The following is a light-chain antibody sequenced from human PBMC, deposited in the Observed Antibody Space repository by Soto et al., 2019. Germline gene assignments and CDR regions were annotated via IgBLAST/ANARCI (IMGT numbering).Light chain of an antibody. Sequence: EIVMTQSPATLSVSPGERATLSCRASQSVSNNLAWFQQKPGQAPRLLIYGASTRATGIPARITGSGSGTEFTLTISRLEPEDFAVYYCQQYRTSPPTWTFGQGTKVEIK. V-gene: IGKV3-15*01. J-gene: IGKJ1*01. CDR3: QQYRTSPPTWT. CDR1: QSVSNN. CDR2: GAS.